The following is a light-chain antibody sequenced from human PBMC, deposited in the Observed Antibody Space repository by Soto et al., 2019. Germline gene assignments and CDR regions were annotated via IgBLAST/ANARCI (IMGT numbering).Light chain of an antibody. Sequence: DIVMTQSPDSLAVSLGERATINCKSSQSVLYSSNNKNYLAWYQQKSRQPPKLLIYWASTRQSGVPDRFSGRGSGTDFTLTISSLQAEDVAVYYCQQYYSTPWKFGKGTKVEIK. V-gene: IGKV4-1*01. CDR2: WAS. CDR3: QQYYSTPWK. CDR1: QSVLYSSNNKNY. J-gene: IGKJ1*01.